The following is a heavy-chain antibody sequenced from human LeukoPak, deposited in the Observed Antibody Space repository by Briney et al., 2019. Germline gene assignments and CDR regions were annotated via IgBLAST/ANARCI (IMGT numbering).Heavy chain of an antibody. V-gene: IGHV3-23*01. CDR3: AKLPSDIPELNY. D-gene: IGHD1-7*01. CDR1: GFTFTSCG. CDR2: ISASGGHT. J-gene: IGHJ4*02. Sequence: GGSLRLSCVVSGFTFTSCGMTWVRQAPGKGLEWVSSISASGGHTYYIDSVKGRFTISRDNSKNTLYLQMNSLRAEDTAVYYCAKLPSDIPELNYCGQGSLVTVSS.